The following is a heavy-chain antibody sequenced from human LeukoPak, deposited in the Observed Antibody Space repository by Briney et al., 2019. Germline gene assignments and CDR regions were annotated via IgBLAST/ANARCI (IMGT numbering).Heavy chain of an antibody. Sequence: SDTLSLTCTVSGGSISSSSYYWGWIRQPPGKGLEWIGSIDYSGSTYYNPSLKSRVTISVDTSKNQFSLKLSSVTAADTAVYYCARRPLYSSGWTRGPFDYWGQGTLVTVSS. J-gene: IGHJ4*02. CDR3: ARRPLYSSGWTRGPFDY. CDR1: GGSISSSSYY. CDR2: IDYSGST. V-gene: IGHV4-39*01. D-gene: IGHD6-19*01.